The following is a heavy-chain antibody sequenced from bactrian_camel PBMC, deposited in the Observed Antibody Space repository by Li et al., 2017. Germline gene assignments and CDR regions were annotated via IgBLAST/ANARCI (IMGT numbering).Heavy chain of an antibody. J-gene: IGHJ4*01. Sequence: HVQLVESGGGLVQAGGSLRLSCVVSGYVNRNFCMAWFRQAPGKEHEGAGCISWRGGSTVCADSMKGRFSISRDNAKNTLCLHMNNLKPENTGMYHWTVPLCGNRYTVVTGTLLLGPGDPGHRL. D-gene: IGHD6*01. V-gene: IGHV3S60*01. CDR2: ISWRGGST. CDR1: GYVNRNFC. CDR3: TVPLCGNRYTVVTGTLL.